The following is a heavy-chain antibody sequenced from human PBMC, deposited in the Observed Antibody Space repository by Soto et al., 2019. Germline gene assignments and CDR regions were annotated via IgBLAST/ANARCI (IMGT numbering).Heavy chain of an antibody. Sequence: EVQLVESGGGLVQPGGSLRLSCVASGFTVTEIYMNWVRQAPGKGLEWVSVIYNEFTDYADSVRGRFSISTDSSKNALYLQINSLRAEDSAVYDCVREPRYCSGGSCSIMGDAFDIWGQGTMVTVSS. J-gene: IGHJ3*02. CDR3: VREPRYCSGGSCSIMGDAFDI. CDR1: GFTVTEIY. D-gene: IGHD2-15*01. V-gene: IGHV3-66*01. CDR2: IYNEFT.